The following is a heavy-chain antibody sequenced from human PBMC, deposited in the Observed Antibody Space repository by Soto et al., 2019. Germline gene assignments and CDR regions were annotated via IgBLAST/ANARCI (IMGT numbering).Heavy chain of an antibody. CDR1: GFTFSSYG. D-gene: IGHD2-15*01. J-gene: IGHJ4*02. CDR3: AKGVGYSAVDY. V-gene: IGHV3-30*18. Sequence: QVQLVESGGGVVQPGRSLRLSCAASGFTFSSYGMHWVRQAPGKGLEWVAVISYDGSNKYYADSVKGRFTISRDNSKNTLYLQMNSLRAEDTAVYYCAKGVGYSAVDYWGQGTLVTVSS. CDR2: ISYDGSNK.